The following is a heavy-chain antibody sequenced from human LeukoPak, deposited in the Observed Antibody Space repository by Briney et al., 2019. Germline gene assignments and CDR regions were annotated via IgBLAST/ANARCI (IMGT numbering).Heavy chain of an antibody. V-gene: IGHV1-69*01. CDR1: GGTFSSYA. Sequence: SVKVSCKASGGTFSSYAISWVQQAPGQGLEWMGEIIPIFGTANYAQKFQGRVTITADESTSTAYMELSSLRSEDTAVYYCASRIVGAPAAFDIWGQGTMVTVSS. D-gene: IGHD1-26*01. CDR3: ASRIVGAPAAFDI. CDR2: IIPIFGTA. J-gene: IGHJ3*02.